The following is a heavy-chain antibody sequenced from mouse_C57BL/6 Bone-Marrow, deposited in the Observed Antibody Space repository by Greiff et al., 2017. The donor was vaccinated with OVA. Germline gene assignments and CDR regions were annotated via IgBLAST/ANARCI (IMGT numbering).Heavy chain of an antibody. D-gene: IGHD1-1*01. CDR3: ARDGSSYPYYYAMDY. CDR1: GYTFTSYW. CDR2: IYPGSGST. J-gene: IGHJ4*01. V-gene: IGHV1-55*01. Sequence: QVQLKQPGAELVKPGASVKMSCKASGYTFTSYWITWVKQRPGQGLEWIGDIYPGSGSTNYNEKFKSKATLTVDTSSSTAYMQLSSLTSEDSAVYYCARDGSSYPYYYAMDYWGQGTSVTVSS.